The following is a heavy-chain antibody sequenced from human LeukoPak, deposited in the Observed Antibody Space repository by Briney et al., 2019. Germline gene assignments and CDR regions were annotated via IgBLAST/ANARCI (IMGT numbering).Heavy chain of an antibody. J-gene: IGHJ6*02. V-gene: IGHV4-34*01. D-gene: IGHD2-21*01. CDR2: INHSGST. CDR3: ARGLGGGVVGYYYYYGMDV. Sequence: SETLSLTCAVYGGSFSGYYWSWIRQPPGKGLEWIGEINHSGSTNYNPSLKSRVTISVDTSKNQFSLKLSSVTAADAAVYYCARGLGGGVVGYYYYYGMDVWGQGTTVTVSS. CDR1: GGSFSGYY.